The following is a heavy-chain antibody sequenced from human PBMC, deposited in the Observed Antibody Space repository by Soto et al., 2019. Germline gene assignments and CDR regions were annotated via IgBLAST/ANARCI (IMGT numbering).Heavy chain of an antibody. CDR3: ARDSLVRGDSVWFDP. CDR2: ISSSSSYI. Sequence: RLSCAASGFTFSSYSMNWVRQAPGKGLEWVSSISSSSSYIYYADSVKGRFTISRDNAKNSLYLQMNSLRAEDTAVYYCARDSLVRGDSVWFDPWGQGTLVTVSS. J-gene: IGHJ5*02. D-gene: IGHD3-10*02. CDR1: GFTFSSYS. V-gene: IGHV3-21*01.